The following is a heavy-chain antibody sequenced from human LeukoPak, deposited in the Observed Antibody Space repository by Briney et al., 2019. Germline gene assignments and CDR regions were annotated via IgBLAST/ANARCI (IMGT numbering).Heavy chain of an antibody. CDR3: ARDPAPNEPFFLFHFGY. V-gene: IGHV3-30-3*01. Sequence: GGSLRLSCAASGFTFSSYAMHWVRQAPGKGLEWVAVISYDGSNKYYADSVKGRFTISRDNSKNTLYLQMNSLRAEDTAVYYCARDPAPNEPFFLFHFGYWGQGTLVTVSS. D-gene: IGHD3-3*01. J-gene: IGHJ4*02. CDR1: GFTFSSYA. CDR2: ISYDGSNK.